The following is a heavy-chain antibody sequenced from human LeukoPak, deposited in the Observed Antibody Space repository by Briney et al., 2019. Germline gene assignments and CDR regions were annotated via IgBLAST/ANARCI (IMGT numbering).Heavy chain of an antibody. J-gene: IGHJ6*02. CDR1: EFTFSNYE. CDR3: ARDRGFGKSLYYYYGMDV. V-gene: IGHV3-48*03. Sequence: GGSLRLSCVASEFTFSNYEMNWVRQAPGKGLEWVSHISSSGTTIYYADSVKGRVTISRDNAKNSLYLQMNSLRADDTAVYYCARDRGFGKSLYYYYGMDVWGQGTTVTVSS. D-gene: IGHD3-10*01. CDR2: ISSSGTTI.